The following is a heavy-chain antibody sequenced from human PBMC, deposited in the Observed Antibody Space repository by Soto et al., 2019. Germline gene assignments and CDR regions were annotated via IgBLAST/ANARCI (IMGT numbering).Heavy chain of an antibody. Sequence: QVRLVESGGGVVQPGRSLRLSCRASGFSFSSYAMYWFRQPPGKGLEWVAVISHDGINKHYADSVKGRVTVSRDNSNHSLALQLNSLRGEDTAMYYCARDMYSSDYFVKWFEPWGQGTLVTVSS. CDR1: GFSFSSYA. J-gene: IGHJ5*02. V-gene: IGHV3-30-3*01. CDR2: ISHDGINK. D-gene: IGHD6-19*01. CDR3: ARDMYSSDYFVKWFEP.